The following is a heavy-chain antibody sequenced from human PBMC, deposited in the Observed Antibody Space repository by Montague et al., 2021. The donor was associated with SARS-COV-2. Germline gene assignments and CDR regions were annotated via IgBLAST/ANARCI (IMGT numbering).Heavy chain of an antibody. J-gene: IGHJ4*02. Sequence: SETLSLTCDVSGGSISSHEWWSLVRHPPEKVLECLGDIHRDGTTKYHSPLQRRATMAEDNSNNLSSLILSSVTAADTAVYYRARVFPSAWRELDCWGQGILVTVSS. V-gene: IGHV4-4*02. CDR1: GGSISSHEW. CDR3: ARVFPSAWRELDC. CDR2: IHRDGTT. D-gene: IGHD6-19*01.